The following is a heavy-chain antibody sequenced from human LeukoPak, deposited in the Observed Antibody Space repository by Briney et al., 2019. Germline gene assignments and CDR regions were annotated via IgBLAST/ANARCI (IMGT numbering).Heavy chain of an antibody. CDR1: GFTFSSYA. D-gene: IGHD1-26*01. CDR3: AEPSGSGVDY. CDR2: IRSDGYHT. J-gene: IGHJ4*02. V-gene: IGHV3-30*02. Sequence: GGSLRLSCAASGFTFSSYAMTWVRQAPGKGLEWVAFIRSDGYHTYYTDSVKGRFIITRDNFKNTLYLQMNSLRLEDMAVYYCAEPSGSGVDYWGRGTRVTVSS.